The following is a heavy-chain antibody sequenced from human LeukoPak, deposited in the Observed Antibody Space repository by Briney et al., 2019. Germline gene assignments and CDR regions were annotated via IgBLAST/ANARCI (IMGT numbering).Heavy chain of an antibody. J-gene: IGHJ4*02. CDR2: IIPTFGTA. D-gene: IGHD3-22*01. Sequence: SVKVSCKASGGTFSSYAISWVRQAPGQGLEWMGGIIPTFGTANYAQKFQGRVTITADESTSTAYMELSSLRSEDTAVYYCAREGLYYYDSSGYQKFDYWGQGTLVTVSS. CDR3: AREGLYYYDSSGYQKFDY. V-gene: IGHV1-69*13. CDR1: GGTFSSYA.